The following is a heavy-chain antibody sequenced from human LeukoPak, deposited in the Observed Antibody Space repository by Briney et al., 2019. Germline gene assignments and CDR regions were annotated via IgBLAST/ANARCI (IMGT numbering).Heavy chain of an antibody. J-gene: IGHJ4*02. CDR3: ARHAGSYYTYNFDY. D-gene: IGHD3-22*01. V-gene: IGHV4-38-2*02. Sequence: SETLSLTCTVSGFSINSAYYWGWIRQPPGKGKEWIGAINHSGTTYHNPSLKSRVTISVDTSKNQFSLKLSSVTAADTAVYYCARHAGSYYTYNFDYWGQGTLVTVSS. CDR2: INHSGTT. CDR1: GFSINSAYY.